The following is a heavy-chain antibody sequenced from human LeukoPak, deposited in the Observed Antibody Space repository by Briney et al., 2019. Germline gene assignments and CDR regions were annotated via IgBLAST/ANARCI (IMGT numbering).Heavy chain of an antibody. CDR3: SGLYNYGMDV. Sequence: GGSLRLSCAASGFTFSTYSMNWVRQAPGKELEWVSSISSRSHYIYYADSVKGRFTISRDNAKNSLYLQMNSLRAEDTAVYYCSGLYNYGMDVWGQGTTVTVSS. J-gene: IGHJ6*02. CDR2: ISSRSHYI. V-gene: IGHV3-21*01. CDR1: GFTFSTYS.